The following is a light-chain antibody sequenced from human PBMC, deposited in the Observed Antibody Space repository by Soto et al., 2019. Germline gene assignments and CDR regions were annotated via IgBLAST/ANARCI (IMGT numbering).Light chain of an antibody. CDR2: GAS. Sequence: EIVMTQSPATLSVSPGERATLSCRASQSISSDLAWYQQKPGQAPRLLIYGASTRATGIPARFSGSGSGTEFTLSISGLQSEDFSVYYCQQYNNWTLSFGPGTKVDI. V-gene: IGKV3-15*01. CDR3: QQYNNWTLS. CDR1: QSISSD. J-gene: IGKJ3*01.